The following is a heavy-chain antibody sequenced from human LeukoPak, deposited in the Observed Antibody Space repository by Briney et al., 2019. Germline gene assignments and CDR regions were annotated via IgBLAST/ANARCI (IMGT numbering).Heavy chain of an antibody. Sequence: GASLKISFWGSGCRFTTYWIGWGRQMPGKGLEWMGIIYPGDSDTRYTPSFQGQVTMSADKSINTAYLQWSSLMASDTAMYYCARLQVCSRSSCPPDYWGQGTLVTVSP. J-gene: IGHJ4*02. V-gene: IGHV5-51*01. CDR1: GCRFTTYW. CDR2: IYPGDSDT. D-gene: IGHD2-2*01. CDR3: ARLQVCSRSSCPPDY.